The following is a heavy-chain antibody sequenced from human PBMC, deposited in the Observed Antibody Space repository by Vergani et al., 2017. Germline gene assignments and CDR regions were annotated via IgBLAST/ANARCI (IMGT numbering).Heavy chain of an antibody. CDR3: ARAAGGKRDYYFDY. D-gene: IGHD4-23*01. V-gene: IGHV1-8*01. CDR1: GYTFTSYD. Sequence: QVQLVQSGAEVKKPGASVKVSCKASGYTFTSYDINWVRQATGQGLEWMGWMDPNRGNTGYAQKFQGRVTMTRNNSISTAYMELSSVRSEDTAVYYCARAAGGKRDYYFDYWGQGTRVTVSS. CDR2: MDPNRGNT. J-gene: IGHJ4*02.